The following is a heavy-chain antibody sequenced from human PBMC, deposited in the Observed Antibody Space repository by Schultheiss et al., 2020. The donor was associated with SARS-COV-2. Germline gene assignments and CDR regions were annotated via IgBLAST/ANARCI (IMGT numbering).Heavy chain of an antibody. Sequence: SETLSLTCAVYGVSFRIYSWSWIRQPPEKGLEWIGEITHRGGTNYNASLESRVSISVDTSKKQISLRLNSMSAADTAMYYCARRIVGSESYQRRSRELHYFDSWGQGTPVTVSS. J-gene: IGHJ4*02. D-gene: IGHD3-10*01. CDR2: ITHRGGT. CDR1: GVSFRIYS. CDR3: ARRIVGSESYQRRSRELHYFDS. V-gene: IGHV4-34*01.